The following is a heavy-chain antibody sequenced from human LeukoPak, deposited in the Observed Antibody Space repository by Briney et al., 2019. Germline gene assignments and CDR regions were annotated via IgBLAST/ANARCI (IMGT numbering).Heavy chain of an antibody. CDR3: AKWGPHCVGDYCPALDS. CDR1: RFTFSNYW. V-gene: IGHV3-7*01. J-gene: IGHJ4*02. CDR2: INQDGSKK. D-gene: IGHD1-26*01. Sequence: GGSLRLSCVVSRFTFSNYWMSWVRQAPGKGLEWVANINQDGSKKVYADSMKGQFTISRDNAKESLYLQLNSLRADDTAVYYCAKWGPHCVGDYCPALDSWGQGTLVTVSS.